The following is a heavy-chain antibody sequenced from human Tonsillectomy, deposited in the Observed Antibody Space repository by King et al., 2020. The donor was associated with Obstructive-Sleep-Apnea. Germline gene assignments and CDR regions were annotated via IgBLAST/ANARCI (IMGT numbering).Heavy chain of an antibody. D-gene: IGHD2-15*01. CDR1: GDSISSGDYY. J-gene: IGHJ4*02. CDR3: AREYCSGGSCSLAY. CDR2: IYNSGNS. Sequence: VQLQESGPGLVKPSQTLSLTCTVSGDSISSGDYYWSWIRQPPGKGLEWIWYIYNSGNSYYNPSLNSRVTISVDTSKNQFSLKLSSVTAADTAVYYFAREYCSGGSCSLAYWGQGTLVTVSS. V-gene: IGHV4-30-4*01.